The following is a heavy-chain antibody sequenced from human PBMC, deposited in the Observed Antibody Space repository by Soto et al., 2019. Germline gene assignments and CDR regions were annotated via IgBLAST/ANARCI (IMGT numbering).Heavy chain of an antibody. CDR2: IYHSGST. D-gene: IGHD5-12*01. Sequence: QVQLQESGPGLVKPSGTLSLTCAVSGGSISDTYWWNWVRQPPGKGLEWIGEIYHSGSTNYNPSLKGRVTISVDKSKNQFSLILTSVTAADTAVYYCARDGGYNKNFDYWGQGTLVTVSS. CDR1: GGSISDTYW. CDR3: ARDGGYNKNFDY. V-gene: IGHV4-4*02. J-gene: IGHJ4*02.